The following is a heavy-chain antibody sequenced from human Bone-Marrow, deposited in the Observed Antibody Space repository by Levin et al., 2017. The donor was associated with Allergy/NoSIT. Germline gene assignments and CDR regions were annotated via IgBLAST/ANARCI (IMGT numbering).Heavy chain of an antibody. D-gene: IGHD3-16*01. J-gene: IGHJ5*02. V-gene: IGHV4-39*01. Sequence: PSETLSLTCTVSGDSISSTYHWGWIRQSPGKGLEWIGSISYTGTTYYNPYLKGRLTISVDTPKNQFSLRLTSVTATDTAIYYCARQRGSKRWFDPWGQGTLVTVSS. CDR1: GDSISSTYH. CDR2: ISYTGTT. CDR3: ARQRGSKRWFDP.